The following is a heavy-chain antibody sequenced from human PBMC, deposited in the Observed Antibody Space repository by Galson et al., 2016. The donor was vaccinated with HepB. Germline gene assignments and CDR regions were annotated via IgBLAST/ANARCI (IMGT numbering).Heavy chain of an antibody. CDR3: ARAAVVPGARMVFDP. J-gene: IGHJ5*02. Sequence: ETLSLTCTVSGASINDPTWWTWVRQAPGRGLEWIGEIYHTGTSNNNPFLSSRFTLSIDTSKNQFSLNLTSATAADTAFYYCARAAVVPGARMVFDPWGQGTLVTVSS. CDR1: GASINDPTW. CDR2: IYHTGTS. D-gene: IGHD2-2*01. V-gene: IGHV4-4*02.